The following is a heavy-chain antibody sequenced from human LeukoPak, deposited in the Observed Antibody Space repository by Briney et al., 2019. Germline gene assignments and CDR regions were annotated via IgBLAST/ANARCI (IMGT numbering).Heavy chain of an antibody. CDR3: VRRGTTGTDLDY. Sequence: SETLSLTCTVSGGSVSSGSYYWGWIRQAPGTGLEWIGNIDYSGSTYNNLSPKSRVTISVDTSKNQVSLKLSSVTAADTAVYYCVRRGTTGTDLDYWGQGTLVTVSS. CDR1: GGSVSSGSYY. D-gene: IGHD1-1*01. V-gene: IGHV4-39*01. J-gene: IGHJ4*02. CDR2: IDYSGST.